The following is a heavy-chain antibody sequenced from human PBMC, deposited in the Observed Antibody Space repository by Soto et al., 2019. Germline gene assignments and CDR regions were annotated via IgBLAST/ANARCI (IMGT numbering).Heavy chain of an antibody. D-gene: IGHD3-3*01. CDR3: AIYQLDRLNPRETRYFDY. CDR1: GFIFSSHG. J-gene: IGHJ4*02. V-gene: IGHV3-33*01. Sequence: GGSLRLSCEASGFIFSSHGMHWVRQAPGKGLEWVAVIWYDGSSKFYADSVKGRFTISRDNSKNTLYLQMNSLRADDTAVYYFAIYQLDRLNPRETRYFDYWGQGTLVTVSS. CDR2: IWYDGSSK.